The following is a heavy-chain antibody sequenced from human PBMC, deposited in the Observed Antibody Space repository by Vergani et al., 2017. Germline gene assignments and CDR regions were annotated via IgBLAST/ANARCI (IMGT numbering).Heavy chain of an antibody. CDR3: ARQIAVACTIWFDP. CDR1: GGSISSSSYY. Sequence: QLQLQESGPGLVKPSETLSLTCTVSGGSISSSSYYWGWIRQPPGKGLEWIGSIYYSGSTYYNPSLKSRVTISVDTSKNQFSPKLSSVTAAGTAVYYCARQIAVACTIWFDPWGQGTLVTGSS. D-gene: IGHD6-19*01. V-gene: IGHV4-39*01. CDR2: IYYSGST. J-gene: IGHJ5*02.